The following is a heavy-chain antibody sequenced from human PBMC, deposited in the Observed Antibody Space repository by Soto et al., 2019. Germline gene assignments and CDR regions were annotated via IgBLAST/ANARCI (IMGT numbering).Heavy chain of an antibody. V-gene: IGHV4-59*01. CDR3: ARLAVVAAAGDYYYYGMDV. J-gene: IGHJ6*02. CDR1: GGSISSYY. D-gene: IGHD6-13*01. Sequence: SETLSLTCTVSGGSISSYYWSWIRQPPGKGLEWIGYIYYGGSTNYNPSLKSRVTISVDTSKNQFSLKLSSVTAADTAVYYCARLAVVAAAGDYYYYGMDVWGQGTTVTVSS. CDR2: IYYGGST.